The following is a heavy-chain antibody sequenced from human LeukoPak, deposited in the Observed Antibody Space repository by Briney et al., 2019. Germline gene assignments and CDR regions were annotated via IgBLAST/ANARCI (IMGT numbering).Heavy chain of an antibody. V-gene: IGHV3-21*01. D-gene: IGHD2-15*01. CDR2: ISSSNSYI. Sequence: GRSLRLSCAASGFTFNTYSMAWVRQAPGKGLEWVSFISSSNSYIYYADSVKGRFTISRDNAKNSLYLQMNSLRAEDTALYYCARGYSSAFDYWGQGILVTVSS. CDR3: ARGYSSAFDY. CDR1: GFTFNTYS. J-gene: IGHJ4*02.